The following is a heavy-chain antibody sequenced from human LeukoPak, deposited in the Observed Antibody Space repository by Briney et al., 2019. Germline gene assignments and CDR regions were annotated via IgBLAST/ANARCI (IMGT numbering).Heavy chain of an antibody. CDR1: GGSISSYY. CDR3: ARAFGYGDFFDY. J-gene: IGHJ4*02. V-gene: IGHV4-59*01. Sequence: ETLSLTCTVSGGSISSYYWSWIRQPPGKGLEWIGYIYYSGSTNYNPSLKSRVTISVDTSKNQFSLKLSSVTAADTAVYYCARAFGYGDFFDYWGQGTLVTVSS. CDR2: IYYSGST. D-gene: IGHD4-17*01.